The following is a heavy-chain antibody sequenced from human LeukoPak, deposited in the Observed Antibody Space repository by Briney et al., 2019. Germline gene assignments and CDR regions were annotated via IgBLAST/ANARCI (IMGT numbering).Heavy chain of an antibody. D-gene: IGHD3-22*01. J-gene: IGHJ5*02. Sequence: SETLSLSCNVSRGSITSGGYYWGWIRQHPGKGLEWIGYIYYSGSTYYNPSLKSRVTISVDTSKNQFSLKLSSVTAADTAEYYSARRYGDMGFYYFGPWGQGALVTVSS. CDR2: IYYSGST. CDR3: ARRYGDMGFYYFGP. CDR1: RGSITSGGYY. V-gene: IGHV4-31*03.